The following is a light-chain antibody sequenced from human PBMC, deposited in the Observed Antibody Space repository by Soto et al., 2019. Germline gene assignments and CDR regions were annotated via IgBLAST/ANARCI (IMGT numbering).Light chain of an antibody. V-gene: IGKV3D-20*02. Sequence: EIVLTQSPGTLSLSPGERATLSCRASQSVSSSYLAWYQQKPGQAPRLLIYGASIRATGVPATFSGSGSGTDFTLTISSLEPEDFAVYYCQQRSNWPLTFGGGTKVDIK. CDR3: QQRSNWPLT. CDR2: GAS. CDR1: QSVSSSY. J-gene: IGKJ4*01.